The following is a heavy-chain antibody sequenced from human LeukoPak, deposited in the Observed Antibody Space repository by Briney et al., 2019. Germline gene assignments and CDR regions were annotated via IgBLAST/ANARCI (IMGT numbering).Heavy chain of an antibody. CDR3: ARAGRPDVVVAALFDY. Sequence: ASVKVSCKASGYTFTSYGISWVRQAPGQGLEWMGWISAYNGNTNYAQKLQGRVTMTTDTSTSTAYMELRSLRSDDTAVYYCARAGRPDVVVAALFDYWGQGTLVTVSS. CDR1: GYTFTSYG. J-gene: IGHJ4*02. CDR2: ISAYNGNT. V-gene: IGHV1-18*01. D-gene: IGHD2-15*01.